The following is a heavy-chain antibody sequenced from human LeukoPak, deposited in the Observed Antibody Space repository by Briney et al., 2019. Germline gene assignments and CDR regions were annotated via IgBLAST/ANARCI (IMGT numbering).Heavy chain of an antibody. V-gene: IGHV3-7*01. Sequence: PGGSLRLSCAASGFTFSDYWMSWVRQAPGKGLEWVANIKPDASEKYYVDSVKGRFTISRDNARNALFLQMNSLRAEDTAVYYCAREIVGATTEGFDYWGQGTLVTVSS. CDR2: IKPDASEK. J-gene: IGHJ4*02. CDR3: AREIVGATTEGFDY. CDR1: GFTFSDYW. D-gene: IGHD1-26*01.